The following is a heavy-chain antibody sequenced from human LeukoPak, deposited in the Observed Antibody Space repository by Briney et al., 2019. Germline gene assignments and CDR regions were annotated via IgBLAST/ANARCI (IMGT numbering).Heavy chain of an antibody. CDR3: TSWGDTTAEYFQR. CDR2: IKEDSSHV. CDR1: GFVFSDYY. V-gene: IGHV3-7*01. Sequence: GGSLRLSCAASGFVFSDYYMDWVRRAPGKGLEWVANIKEDSSHVYYVESVRGRFTISRDNAKSSLYLQMNSLRVEDSAVYYCTSWGDTTAEYFQRWGQGTLVTVSS. J-gene: IGHJ1*01. D-gene: IGHD2-21*02.